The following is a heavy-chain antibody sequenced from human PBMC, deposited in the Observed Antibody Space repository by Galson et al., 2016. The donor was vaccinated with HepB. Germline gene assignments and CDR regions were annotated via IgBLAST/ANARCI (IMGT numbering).Heavy chain of an antibody. D-gene: IGHD3-10*01. CDR2: IKEDGSEK. CDR3: ARGRRWFGEPHYYGMDV. J-gene: IGHJ6*02. Sequence: SLRLSCAASGFTFSSYWMSWVRQAPEKGLEWVANIKEDGSEKYYVDSVKGRITISRDNAKNSLYLQMNSLRADDTSVYYCARGRRWFGEPHYYGMDVWGQGTTVTVSS. CDR1: GFTFSSYW. V-gene: IGHV3-7*01.